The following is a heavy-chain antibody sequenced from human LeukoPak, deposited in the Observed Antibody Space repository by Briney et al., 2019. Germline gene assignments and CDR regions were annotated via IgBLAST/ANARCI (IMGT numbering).Heavy chain of an antibody. V-gene: IGHV3-48*04. CDR2: ISSSSSTI. Sequence: GRSLRLSCAASGFTFSSYSMNWVRQAPGKGLQWVSYISSSSSTIYYADSVEGRFTISRDNAKNSVYLQMNSLRVEDTAIYYCASLWELIGSWGQGTLVTVSS. J-gene: IGHJ4*02. D-gene: IGHD1-26*01. CDR3: ASLWELIGS. CDR1: GFTFSSYS.